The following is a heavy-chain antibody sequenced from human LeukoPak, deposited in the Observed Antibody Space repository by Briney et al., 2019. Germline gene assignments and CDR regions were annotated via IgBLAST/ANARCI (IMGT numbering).Heavy chain of an antibody. V-gene: IGHV3-74*01. Sequence: GSLRLSCAAXGFTFSSFWMHWVRQAPGKGLVWVSRINSGGSSTNYADSVKGRFTISRDNAKNTLYLQMNSLRAEDTAVYYYARGVSGDSWGQGTLVTVSS. CDR2: INSGGSST. J-gene: IGHJ4*02. CDR1: GFTFSSFW. CDR3: ARGVSGDS.